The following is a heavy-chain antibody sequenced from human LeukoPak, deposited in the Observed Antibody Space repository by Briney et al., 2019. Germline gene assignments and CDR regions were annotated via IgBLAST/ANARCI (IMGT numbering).Heavy chain of an antibody. J-gene: IGHJ3*02. CDR1: GFPFSSYA. Sequence: GGSLRLSCAASGFPFSSYAMHWVRQAPGKGLESVTLISYDGSNKYYADSVKGRFTVSRDNSKSTLYLQMNSLRAEDTAVYYCARARYCSSTSCRDAFDIWGQGTMVTVSS. CDR3: ARARYCSSTSCRDAFDI. D-gene: IGHD2-2*01. CDR2: ISYDGSNK. V-gene: IGHV3-30-3*01.